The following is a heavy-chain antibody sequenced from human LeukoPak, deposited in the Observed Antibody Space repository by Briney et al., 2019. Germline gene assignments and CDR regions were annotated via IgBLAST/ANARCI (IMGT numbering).Heavy chain of an antibody. J-gene: IGHJ6*02. D-gene: IGHD3-10*01. CDR2: IYYSGST. V-gene: IGHV4-59*01. Sequence: SETLSLTCTVSGGSISSYYWSWIRQPPGKGLEWIGYIYYSGSTNYNPSLKSRVTISVDTSKNQFSLKLSSVTAADTAVYYCARWGYYGSGSYYNVRYYYYGMDVWGQGTTVTVSS. CDR3: ARWGYYGSGSYYNVRYYYYGMDV. CDR1: GGSISSYY.